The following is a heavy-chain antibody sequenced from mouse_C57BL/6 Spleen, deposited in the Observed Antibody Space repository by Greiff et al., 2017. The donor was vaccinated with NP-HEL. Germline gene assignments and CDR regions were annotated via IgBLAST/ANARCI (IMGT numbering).Heavy chain of an antibody. J-gene: IGHJ2*01. D-gene: IGHD1-1*01. Sequence: EVNLVESGGGLVKPGGSLKLSCAASGFTFSSYAMSWVRQTPEKRLEWVATISDGGSYTYYPDNVKGRFTISRDNAKNNLYLQMSHLKSEDTAMYYCASGDTTGFDYWGQGTTLTVSS. V-gene: IGHV5-4*03. CDR3: ASGDTTGFDY. CDR2: ISDGGSYT. CDR1: GFTFSSYA.